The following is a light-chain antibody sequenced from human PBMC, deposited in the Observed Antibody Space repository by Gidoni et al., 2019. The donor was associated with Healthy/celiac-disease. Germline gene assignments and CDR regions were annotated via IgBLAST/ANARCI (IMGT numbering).Light chain of an antibody. V-gene: IGLV1-40*01. CDR2: GNS. CDR1: SSNIGAGYD. Sequence: QSVLTQPPSVSGAPGQRVTISCTGSSSNIGAGYDLHWYQQLPVTSPKLLIYGNSNRPSGVPDRFSGSKSGTSASLAITGLQAEDEADYYCQSYDSSLSAVVFGGGTKLTVL. CDR3: QSYDSSLSAVV. J-gene: IGLJ2*01.